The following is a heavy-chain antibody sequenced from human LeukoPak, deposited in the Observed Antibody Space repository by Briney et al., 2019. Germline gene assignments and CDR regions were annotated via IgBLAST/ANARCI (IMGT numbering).Heavy chain of an antibody. D-gene: IGHD5-12*01. CDR1: GFTFSSYA. J-gene: IGHJ6*02. Sequence: GGSLRLSCAASGFTFSSYAMSWVRQAPGKGLDWVSGISGSGGSTDYADSAKGRFTISRDNSKNTLYLQMNSLRAEDTAVYYCAKEEWLRRDFHGMDVWGQGTTVTVSS. V-gene: IGHV3-23*01. CDR3: AKEEWLRRDFHGMDV. CDR2: ISGSGGST.